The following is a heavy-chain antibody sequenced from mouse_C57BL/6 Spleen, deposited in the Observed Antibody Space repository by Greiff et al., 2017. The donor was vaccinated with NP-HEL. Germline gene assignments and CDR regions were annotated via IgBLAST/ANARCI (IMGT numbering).Heavy chain of an antibody. J-gene: IGHJ3*01. D-gene: IGHD2-5*01. CDR3: VRESNFAY. V-gene: IGHV10-3*01. CDR2: IRSKSSNYTT. Sequence: EVMLVEPGGGLVQPKGSLKLSCAASGFTFTTYAMHWVRQAPGQGLEWVASIRSKSSNYTTYYAVTVKDRFTISRDDSQSMLYLQMNTLKAEDTDMYYCVRESNFAYWGQGTLVTVSA. CDR1: GFTFTTYA.